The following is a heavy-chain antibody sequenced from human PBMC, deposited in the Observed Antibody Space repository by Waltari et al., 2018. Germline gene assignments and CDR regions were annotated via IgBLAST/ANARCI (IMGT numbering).Heavy chain of an antibody. V-gene: IGHV4-34*01. Sequence: QVQLHQWGAGLLKPSETLSLTCAVAGGYFSGTYWSWIRQPPGKGLEWLGEVDSITSTNDNASLASRITVSIDTSKKLFSLKLTSVTAADTAVYYCARSPPAAAPIWGYDFWGQGSLVTVSS. CDR2: VDSITST. J-gene: IGHJ4*02. D-gene: IGHD2-2*01. CDR1: GGYFSGTY. CDR3: ARSPPAAAPIWGYDF.